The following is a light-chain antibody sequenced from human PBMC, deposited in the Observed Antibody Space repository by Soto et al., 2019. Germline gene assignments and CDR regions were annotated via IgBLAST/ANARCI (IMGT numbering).Light chain of an antibody. CDR2: GAS. CDR3: QQLSNWPRIS. CDR1: QSVNNV. Sequence: TLSSATLSLSTKDRAALSCKAIQSVNNVLAWYQQKPGQAPRLLIYGASNRAAGIPARFSGSGSGTYFTLTTNSLEPEDFAVYYCQQLSNWPRISFGQGTRLEVK. V-gene: IGKV3-11*01. J-gene: IGKJ5*01.